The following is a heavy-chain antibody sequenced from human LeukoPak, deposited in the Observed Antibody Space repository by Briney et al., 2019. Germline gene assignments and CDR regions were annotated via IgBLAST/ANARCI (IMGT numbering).Heavy chain of an antibody. D-gene: IGHD6-19*01. CDR3: ARGPDSSGWYVSQPQSPLDY. CDR1: GYTFTSYA. J-gene: IGHJ4*02. V-gene: IGHV1-3*01. Sequence: ASVKVSCKASGYTFTSYAMHWVRQAPGQRLEWMGWINAGNGNTKYSQKFQGRVTITRDTSASTAYMELSSLRSEETGVYYCARGPDSSGWYVSQPQSPLDYWGQGTLVSVSS. CDR2: INAGNGNT.